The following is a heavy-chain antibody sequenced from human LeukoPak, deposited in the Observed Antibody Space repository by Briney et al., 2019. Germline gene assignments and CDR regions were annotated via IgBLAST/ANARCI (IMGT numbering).Heavy chain of an antibody. V-gene: IGHV4-39*01. CDR2: IYYSGST. J-gene: IGHJ5*02. CDR3: ARANYYDSSGYVSNWFDP. D-gene: IGHD3-22*01. Sequence: SETLSLTCTVSGGSISSSSYYWGWIRQPPGKGLEWIGSIYYSGSTYYNPSLKSRVTISVDTSKNQFSLKLSSVTAADTAVYYCARANYYDSSGYVSNWFDPWGQGTLVTVSS. CDR1: GGSISSSSYY.